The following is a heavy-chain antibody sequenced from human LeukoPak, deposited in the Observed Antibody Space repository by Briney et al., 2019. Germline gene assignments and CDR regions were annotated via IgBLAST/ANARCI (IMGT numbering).Heavy chain of an antibody. CDR1: GGSISSYY. Sequence: SETLSLTCTVSGGSISSYYWSWIRQPPGKGPEWIGYIYYSGSTNYNPSLKSRVTISVDTSKNQFSLKLSSVTAADTAVYYCARGPDFGHYFDYWGQGTLVTVSS. CDR3: ARGPDFGHYFDY. CDR2: IYYSGST. D-gene: IGHD3-3*01. V-gene: IGHV4-59*01. J-gene: IGHJ4*02.